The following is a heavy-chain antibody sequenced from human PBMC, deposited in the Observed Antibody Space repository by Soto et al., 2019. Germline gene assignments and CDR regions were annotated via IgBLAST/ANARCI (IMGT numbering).Heavy chain of an antibody. Sequence: PSEALSVTCTVSGGSISSYYWSWIRQPPGKGLEWIGYIYYSGSTNYNPSLKSRVTISVDTSKNQFSLKLSSVTAADTAVYYCAREYSSSSGVGYYYYYMDVWGKGTTLTVSS. D-gene: IGHD6-6*01. CDR1: GGSISSYY. V-gene: IGHV4-59*01. CDR3: AREYSSSSGVGYYYYYMDV. CDR2: IYYSGST. J-gene: IGHJ6*03.